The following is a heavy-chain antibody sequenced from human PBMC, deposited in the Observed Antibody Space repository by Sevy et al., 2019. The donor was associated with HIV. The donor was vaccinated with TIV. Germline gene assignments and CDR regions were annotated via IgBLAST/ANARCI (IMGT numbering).Heavy chain of an antibody. Sequence: GGSLRLSCAASGFTFSSYAMHWVRQAPGKGLEWVAVISYDGSNKYYADSVKGRFTTSRDNFKNTLYLQMNSLRAEDSVVYYCARTVTAASWDAFDIWGQGTMVTVSS. CDR3: ARTVTAASWDAFDI. CDR2: ISYDGSNK. D-gene: IGHD2-21*02. J-gene: IGHJ3*02. CDR1: GFTFSSYA. V-gene: IGHV3-30-3*01.